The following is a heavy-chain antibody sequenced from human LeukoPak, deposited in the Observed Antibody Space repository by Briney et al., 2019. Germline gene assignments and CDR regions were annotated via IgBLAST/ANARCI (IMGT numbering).Heavy chain of an antibody. CDR1: GFTVSSNY. V-gene: IGHV3-66*01. CDR2: IYSGGST. D-gene: IGHD5-18*01. J-gene: IGHJ5*02. Sequence: GGSLRLSCAASGFTVSSNYMSWVRQAPGKGLEWVSVIYSGGSTYYADSVKGRFTISRDNSKNTLYLQMNSLRAEDTAVYYCARDRRYSYGSDWFDPWGQGTLVTVSS. CDR3: ARDRRYSYGSDWFDP.